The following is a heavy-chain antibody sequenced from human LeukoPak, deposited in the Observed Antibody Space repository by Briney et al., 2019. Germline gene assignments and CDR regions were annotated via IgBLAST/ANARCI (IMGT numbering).Heavy chain of an antibody. Sequence: GGSLRLSCAASGFTFSSHDMHWVRRAPGKGLEWVAFIRYDGSNKYYADSVKGRFTISRDNSKTTLYLQMNSLRAEDTAVYYCAKSKRAVAGDYYYYYYYMDVWGKGTTVTISS. CDR3: AKSKRAVAGDYYYYYYYMDV. CDR1: GFTFSSHD. D-gene: IGHD6-19*01. V-gene: IGHV3-30*02. J-gene: IGHJ6*03. CDR2: IRYDGSNK.